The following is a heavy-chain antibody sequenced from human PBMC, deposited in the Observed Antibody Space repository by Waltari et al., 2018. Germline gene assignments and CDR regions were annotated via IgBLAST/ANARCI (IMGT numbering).Heavy chain of an antibody. V-gene: IGHV4-59*08. D-gene: IGHD4-4*01. Sequence: QVQLQESGPGLVKPSEPLSLTCTVSVGSISGYSWSWVRLSPGKGLEWIGHIYYTGSTNYNPALRSRVTMSIDASKNQFSLKLSSVTAADTAVYYCAKFIRLQLDWFDPWGRGTLVTVSS. CDR1: VGSISGYS. CDR3: AKFIRLQLDWFDP. CDR2: IYYTGST. J-gene: IGHJ5*02.